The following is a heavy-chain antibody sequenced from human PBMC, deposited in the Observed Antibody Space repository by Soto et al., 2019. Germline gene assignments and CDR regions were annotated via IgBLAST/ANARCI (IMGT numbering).Heavy chain of an antibody. CDR2: ISYDGSNK. CDR3: AKGGDVYCSGGSCYALRGMDV. J-gene: IGHJ6*02. D-gene: IGHD2-15*01. Sequence: PXGSRRLSCAASGFTFSSYGMHWVRQAPGKGLDWVAVISYDGSNKYYADSVKGRFTISRDNSKNTLYLQMNSLRAEDTAVYYCAKGGDVYCSGGSCYALRGMDVWGQGTTVTVSS. CDR1: GFTFSSYG. V-gene: IGHV3-30*18.